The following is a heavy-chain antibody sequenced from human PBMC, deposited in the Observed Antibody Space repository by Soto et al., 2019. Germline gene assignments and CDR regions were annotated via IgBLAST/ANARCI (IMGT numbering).Heavy chain of an antibody. CDR1: GFTFSSYS. CDR2: ISSSSSYI. CDR3: ARGGPNYYGSGSYPFDY. V-gene: IGHV3-21*01. Sequence: EVQLVESGGGLVKPGGSLRLSCAASGFTFSSYSMNWVRQAPGKGLEWVSSISSSSSYIYYADSVKGRFTISRDNAKNSLYLQMNSLRAEDTPVYYCARGGPNYYGSGSYPFDYWGQGTLVTVSS. D-gene: IGHD3-10*01. J-gene: IGHJ4*02.